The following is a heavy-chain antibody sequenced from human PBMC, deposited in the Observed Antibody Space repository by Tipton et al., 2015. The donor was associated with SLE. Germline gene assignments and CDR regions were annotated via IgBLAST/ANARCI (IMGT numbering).Heavy chain of an antibody. CDR3: VRDGYCNGGACYWYY. D-gene: IGHD2-8*02. CDR1: GYTLTTYY. Sequence: QLVQSGAEVKEPGASVKLSCKASGYTLTTYYMHWVRQAPGQGLEWMGIINPSGDRTRFAQKFQGRATMTRDTSSSTVYMELSSLRSEDTAVYYCVRDGYCNGGACYWYYWGQGTRVTVSS. J-gene: IGHJ4*02. V-gene: IGHV1-46*01. CDR2: INPSGDRT.